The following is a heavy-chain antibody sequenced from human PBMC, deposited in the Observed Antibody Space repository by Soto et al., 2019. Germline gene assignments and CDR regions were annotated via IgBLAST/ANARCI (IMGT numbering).Heavy chain of an antibody. Sequence: SQTLSLTCAISGDSVSSNSAAWNWIRQSPSRGLEWLGRTYYRSKWYNDYAESVKSRITINPDTSKNQFSLHLNSVTPEDTAVYYWVREPPEFNGVFAYWGQGTLVTVSS. V-gene: IGHV6-1*01. J-gene: IGHJ4*02. CDR3: VREPPEFNGVFAY. CDR2: TYYRSKWYN. CDR1: GDSVSSNSAA. D-gene: IGHD2-8*01.